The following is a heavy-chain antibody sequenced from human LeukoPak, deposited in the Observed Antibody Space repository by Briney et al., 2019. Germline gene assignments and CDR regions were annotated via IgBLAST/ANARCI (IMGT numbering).Heavy chain of an antibody. J-gene: IGHJ4*02. V-gene: IGHV3-30*18. CDR1: GFTFSSYG. Sequence: GRSLRLSCAASGFTFSSYGMHWVRPAPGKGLEWVAVLSYDRTNKYYANSVKGRFTISRDNSKNTLYLQMNSLRAEDTAVYYCAKGRKVLVMTSFDSWGQRSLVTVSS. CDR2: LSYDRTNK. D-gene: IGHD3-22*01. CDR3: AKGRKVLVMTSFDS.